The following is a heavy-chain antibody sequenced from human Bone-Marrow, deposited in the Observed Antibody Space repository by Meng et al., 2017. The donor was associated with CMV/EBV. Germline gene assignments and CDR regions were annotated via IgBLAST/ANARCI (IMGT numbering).Heavy chain of an antibody. D-gene: IGHD3-22*01. V-gene: IGHV3-20*04. J-gene: IGHJ4*02. CDR3: ARATLPHYYYSSGYYVAFDY. CDR2: INWNGGST. Sequence: GESLKISCAASGFTFDDYGMSWVRQAPGKGLEWVSGINWNGGSTAYADSVKGRFTISRNNAKKSLYLQMNSLRAEDTALYYCARATLPHYYYSSGYYVAFDYWGQGTLVTVSS. CDR1: GFTFDDYG.